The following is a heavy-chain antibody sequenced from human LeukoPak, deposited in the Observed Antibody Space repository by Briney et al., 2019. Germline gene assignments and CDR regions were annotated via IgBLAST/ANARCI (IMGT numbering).Heavy chain of an antibody. CDR2: INHSGST. Sequence: GSLRLSCAASGFTVSGNYMSWIRQPPGKGLEWIGEINHSGSTNYNPSLKSRVTISVDTSKNQFSLKLSSVTAADTAVYYCARDHGLFHMFDPWGQGTLVTVSS. V-gene: IGHV4-34*01. CDR1: GFTVSGNY. CDR3: ARDHGLFHMFDP. J-gene: IGHJ5*02. D-gene: IGHD2-21*01.